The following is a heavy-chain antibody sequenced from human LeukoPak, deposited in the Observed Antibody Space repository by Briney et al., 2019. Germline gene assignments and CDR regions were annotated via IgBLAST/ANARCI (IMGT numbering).Heavy chain of an antibody. V-gene: IGHV3-7*01. CDR3: ARDLDDFWSGYLRRYYGMDV. Sequence: GGSLGLSCAASGFTFSSYWMSWVRQAPGKGLEWVANIKQDGSEKYYVDSVKGRFTISRDNAKNSLYLQMNSLRAEDTAVYYCARDLDDFWSGYLRRYYGMDVWGQGTTVTVSS. CDR2: IKQDGSEK. CDR1: GFTFSSYW. D-gene: IGHD3-3*01. J-gene: IGHJ6*02.